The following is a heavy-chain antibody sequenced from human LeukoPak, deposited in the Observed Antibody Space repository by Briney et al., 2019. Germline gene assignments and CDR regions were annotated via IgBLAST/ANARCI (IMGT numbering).Heavy chain of an antibody. V-gene: IGHV3-21*01. D-gene: IGHD5-18*01. J-gene: IGHJ4*02. CDR1: GFTFSSYS. Sequence: PGGSLRLSCAASGFTFSSYSMNWVRQAPGKGLEWVSPISSSSSYIYYADSVKGRFTISRDNAKNSLYLQMNSLRAEDTAVYYCARVSGYSYGYYFDYWGQGTLVTVSS. CDR2: ISSSSSYI. CDR3: ARVSGYSYGYYFDY.